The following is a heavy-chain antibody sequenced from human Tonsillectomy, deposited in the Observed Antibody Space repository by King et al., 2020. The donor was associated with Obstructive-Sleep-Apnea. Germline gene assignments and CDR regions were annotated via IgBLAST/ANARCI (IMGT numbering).Heavy chain of an antibody. V-gene: IGHV3-30*02. Sequence: VQLVESGGGVVQPGGSLRLSCAASGFTFSSYGMHWVRQAPGKGLEWVAFIRYDGSNKYYADSVKGRFTISRDNSKNTLYLQMNSLRAEDTAVYYCAKDKFGYSSSWVPFDYWGQGTLVTVSS. CDR2: IRYDGSNK. CDR3: AKDKFGYSSSWVPFDY. CDR1: GFTFSSYG. J-gene: IGHJ4*02. D-gene: IGHD6-13*01.